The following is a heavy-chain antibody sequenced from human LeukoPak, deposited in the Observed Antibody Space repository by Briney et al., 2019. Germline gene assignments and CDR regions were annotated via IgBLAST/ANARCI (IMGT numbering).Heavy chain of an antibody. V-gene: IGHV5-51*01. Sequence: KPGESLKISCKCLGYSFSSYWNAWVRQRPGKGLEWMGIIYPGGSETRYDPSFQGQVTISADSSTSTAYLQWSSLRASDTATYYCARASRDGYNQNFDHWGQGTLVTVSS. CDR2: IYPGGSET. CDR3: ARASRDGYNQNFDH. J-gene: IGHJ4*02. D-gene: IGHD5-24*01. CDR1: GYSFSSYW.